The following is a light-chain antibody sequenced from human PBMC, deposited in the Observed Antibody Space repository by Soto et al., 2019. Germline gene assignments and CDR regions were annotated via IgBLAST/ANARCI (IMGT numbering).Light chain of an antibody. V-gene: IGKV3-20*01. CDR3: QQYGNVPLT. J-gene: IGKJ4*02. CDR2: RVS. Sequence: TQSASNLPASVGDRATLSCRASQSVSNRYFAWYQQKPGQAPRLLIYRVSSRATGIPDRFSGSGSGTDFTLTISRLEPEDFAVYYCQQYGNVPLTCGGGTKVDIK. CDR1: QSVSNRY.